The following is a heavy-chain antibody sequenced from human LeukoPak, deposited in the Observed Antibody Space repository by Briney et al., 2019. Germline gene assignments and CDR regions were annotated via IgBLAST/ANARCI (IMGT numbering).Heavy chain of an antibody. J-gene: IGHJ4*02. CDR2: IYYTGDS. D-gene: IGHD2-21*01. CDR1: GGSISNSY. Sequence: PSETLSLTCTVSGGSISNSYWSWIRQLPGKGLEWIGYIYYTGDSNYNPSLKSRVAISLDTSKNQLSLNLRSVTAADTAVYYCARHEFASPFDSWGQGTLVTVSS. CDR3: ARHEFASPFDS. V-gene: IGHV4-59*08.